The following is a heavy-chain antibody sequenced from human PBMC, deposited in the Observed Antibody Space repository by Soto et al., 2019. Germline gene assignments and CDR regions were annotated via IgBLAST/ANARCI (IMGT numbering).Heavy chain of an antibody. D-gene: IGHD3-22*01. CDR1: GFTFNSYV. V-gene: IGHV3-23*01. J-gene: IGHJ4*02. CDR3: ARGRYLDSSDYWVANLPFDH. Sequence: GGSLRLSCAASGFTFNSYVMTCVRQAPWEGLEWVSSISRSGRVSAYYADSVKGRFTISRDNSENTLCLQMNNLRDEDTALYYCARGRYLDSSDYWVANLPFDHWALGTLVTVSS. CDR2: ISRSGRVSA.